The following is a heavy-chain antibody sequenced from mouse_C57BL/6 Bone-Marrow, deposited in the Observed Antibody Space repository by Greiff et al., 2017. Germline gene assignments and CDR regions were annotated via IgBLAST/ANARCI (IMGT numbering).Heavy chain of an antibody. CDR2: IWTGGGT. J-gene: IGHJ4*01. V-gene: IGHV2-9-1*01. Sequence: QVQLKESGPGLVAPSQSLSITCTVSGFSLTSYAISWVRQPPGKGLEWLGVIWTGGGTNYNSALKSRLSISKDNSKRQVFLKMNSLQTDDTARYYCASYGYDRGYYAMDYWGQGTSVTVSS. CDR3: ASYGYDRGYYAMDY. CDR1: GFSLTSYA. D-gene: IGHD2-2*01.